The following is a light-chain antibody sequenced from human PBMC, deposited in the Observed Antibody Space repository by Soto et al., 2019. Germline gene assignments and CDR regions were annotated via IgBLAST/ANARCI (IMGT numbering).Light chain of an antibody. CDR3: RSSHASRIYV. CDR2: EVS. CDR1: SSYFGGYNY. J-gene: IGLJ1*01. Sequence: QCVRTHPASWSGSPVRSITISGTGTSSYFGGYNYVSGYQQHPGKTPKLLILEVSNGPSGVSNRFSGSKSGNTASLNISQLQAEDEADYYRRSSHASRIYVFGNGTXVTGL. V-gene: IGLV2-14*01.